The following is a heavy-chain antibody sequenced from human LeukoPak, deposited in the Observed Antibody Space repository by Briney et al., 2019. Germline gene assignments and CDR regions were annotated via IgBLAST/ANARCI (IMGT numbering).Heavy chain of an antibody. Sequence: RPSATPSLTCTVSGASISGGDYSWSWIRQPPGKGLEWIGYIYYSVSTYYNPSLKSRVTISGDTSKNQFSLKLSSVTAADTAVYYCARVREYYFDYWGQGTLVTVSS. V-gene: IGHV4-30-4*08. D-gene: IGHD2/OR15-2a*01. J-gene: IGHJ4*02. CDR2: IYYSVST. CDR1: GASISGGDYS. CDR3: ARVREYYFDY.